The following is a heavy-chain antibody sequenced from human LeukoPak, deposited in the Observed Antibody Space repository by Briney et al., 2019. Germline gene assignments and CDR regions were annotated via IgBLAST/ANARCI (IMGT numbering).Heavy chain of an antibody. CDR1: GGTFSSYA. J-gene: IGHJ4*02. CDR3: ARDGGATTNFDY. D-gene: IGHD1-26*01. CDR2: IIPIFGTA. V-gene: IGHV1-69*01. Sequence: SVTVSCKASGGTFSSYAISWVRQAPGQGLEWMGGIIPIFGTANYAQKFQGRVTITADESTSTAYMELSSLRSEDTAVYYCARDGGATTNFDYWGQGTLVTVSS.